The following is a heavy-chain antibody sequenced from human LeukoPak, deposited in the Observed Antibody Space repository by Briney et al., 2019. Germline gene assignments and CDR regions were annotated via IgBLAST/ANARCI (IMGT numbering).Heavy chain of an antibody. CDR3: ARERGGGYSYGYRPYYYYMDV. CDR1: GGSFSGYY. V-gene: IGHV4-34*01. CDR2: INHSGST. J-gene: IGHJ6*03. D-gene: IGHD5-18*01. Sequence: PSETLSLTCAVYGGSFSGYYWSWIRQPPGKGLEWIGEINHSGSTNYNPSLKSRVTISVDTSKNQFSLKLSSVTAADTAVYYCARERGGGYSYGYRPYYYYMDVWGKGTTVTVSS.